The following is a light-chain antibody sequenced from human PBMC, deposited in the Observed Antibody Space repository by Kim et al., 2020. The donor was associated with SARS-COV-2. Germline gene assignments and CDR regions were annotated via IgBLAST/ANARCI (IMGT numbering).Light chain of an antibody. Sequence: SYELTQPPSVSVSQGQTATITCSGDILGDKYICWYKKKSGQSPVVVIHGDDKRASGVPERFSASNSGTTATLTIIGTQPLDEADYYCQAWDGTTVVFGGGTQLTVL. V-gene: IGLV3-1*01. J-gene: IGLJ2*01. CDR1: ILGDKY. CDR3: QAWDGTTVV. CDR2: GDD.